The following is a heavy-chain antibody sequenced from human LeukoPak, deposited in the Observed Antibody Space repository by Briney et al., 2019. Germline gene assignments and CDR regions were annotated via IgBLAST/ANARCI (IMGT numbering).Heavy chain of an antibody. D-gene: IGHD5-18*01. Sequence: GGSLRLSCAASGFTFSSYAMHWVRQAPGKGLEWVAVISYDGSNKYYADSVKGRFTISRDNSKNTLYLQMNSLRAEDTAVYYCAKVRSYGLSRLDAFDIWGQGTMVTVSS. CDR1: GFTFSSYA. CDR2: ISYDGSNK. CDR3: AKVRSYGLSRLDAFDI. J-gene: IGHJ3*02. V-gene: IGHV3-30-3*01.